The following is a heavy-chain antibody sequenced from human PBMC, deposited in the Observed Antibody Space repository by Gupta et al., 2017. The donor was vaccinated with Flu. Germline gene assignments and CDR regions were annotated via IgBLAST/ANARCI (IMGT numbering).Heavy chain of an antibody. J-gene: IGHJ6*02. V-gene: IGHV3-30*18. Sequence: QVQLVESGGGVVQPGRSLRLSCAASGFTFSSYGMHWVRPAPGKGLEWVAVISYDGSNKYYADSVKGRFTISRDNSKNTLYLQMNSLRAEDTAVYYCAKDILTGYYGVGDYYYGMDVWGQGTTVTVSS. D-gene: IGHD3-9*01. CDR3: AKDILTGYYGVGDYYYGMDV. CDR2: ISYDGSNK. CDR1: GFTFSSYG.